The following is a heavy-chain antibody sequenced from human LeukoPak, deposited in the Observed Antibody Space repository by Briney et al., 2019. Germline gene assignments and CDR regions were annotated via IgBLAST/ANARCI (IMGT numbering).Heavy chain of an antibody. J-gene: IGHJ4*02. V-gene: IGHV4-34*11. CDR3: ARMGGYSGYATH. D-gene: IGHD5-12*01. Sequence: SGTLSLTCAVYGGSFSGYYWSWIRQPPGKGLEWIGYIHYSGTTNYNPSLKNRVTISLDTSKNQFSLNLGSVTAADTAVYFCARMGGYSGYATHWGQGTLVTVSS. CDR2: IHYSGTT. CDR1: GGSFSGYY.